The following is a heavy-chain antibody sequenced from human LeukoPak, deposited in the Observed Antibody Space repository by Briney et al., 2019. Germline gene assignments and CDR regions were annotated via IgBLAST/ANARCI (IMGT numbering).Heavy chain of an antibody. CDR2: IYVYNGNT. Sequence: ASVKVSCKASGFSFTSYGFSWVRQAPGQGLEWMGWIYVYNGNTDYPQRLQGRVTMTTDTSTSTAYMELRSLRSDDTAVYYCARDYGGYSGYALGDDAFDIWGQGTMVTVSS. D-gene: IGHD5-12*01. J-gene: IGHJ3*02. CDR1: GFSFTSYG. CDR3: ARDYGGYSGYALGDDAFDI. V-gene: IGHV1-18*01.